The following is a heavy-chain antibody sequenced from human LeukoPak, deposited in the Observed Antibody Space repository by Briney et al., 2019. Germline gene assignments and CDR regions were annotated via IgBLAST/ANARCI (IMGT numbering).Heavy chain of an antibody. D-gene: IGHD5-24*01. CDR3: ARGWGKRWLQTFDY. V-gene: IGHV1-8*01. J-gene: IGHJ4*01. CDR2: MNPNSGNT. CDR1: GYTFTSYD. Sequence: ASVKVSCKASGYTFTSYDINWVRQATGQGLEWMGWMNPNSGNTGYAQKFQGRVTMTRNTSISTAYMELSSLRSEDTAVYYCARGWGKRWLQTFDYWGHGTLVTVSS.